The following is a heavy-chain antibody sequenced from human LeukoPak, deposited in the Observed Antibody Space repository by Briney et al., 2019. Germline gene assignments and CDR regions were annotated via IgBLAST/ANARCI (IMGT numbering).Heavy chain of an antibody. CDR2: ISSSGSTI. CDR1: GFTFSDYY. Sequence: GRSLRLSCAASGFTFSDYYMSWIRQAPGKGLEWVSYISSSGSTIYYADSVKGRFTISRDNSKNTLYLQMNSLRAEDTAVYYCAKASTFLYYGSGSYYPYFDYWGQGTLVTVSS. J-gene: IGHJ4*02. V-gene: IGHV3-11*01. CDR3: AKASTFLYYGSGSYYPYFDY. D-gene: IGHD3-10*01.